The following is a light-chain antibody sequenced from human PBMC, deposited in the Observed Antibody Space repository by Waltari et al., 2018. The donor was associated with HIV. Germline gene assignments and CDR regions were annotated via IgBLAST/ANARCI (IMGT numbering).Light chain of an antibody. J-gene: IGKJ4*01. CDR1: QDVHTS. CDR3: QQATSFPLS. V-gene: IGKV1-12*01. Sequence: IQMTQTPSSLSASVGDRVNIPCRASQDVHTSLAWYQLKPGKAPKLLVFGASGLQSGVPSRFSGSGSGTLFSLTISNLQPEDSATYFCQQATSFPLSFGGGTKVEI. CDR2: GAS.